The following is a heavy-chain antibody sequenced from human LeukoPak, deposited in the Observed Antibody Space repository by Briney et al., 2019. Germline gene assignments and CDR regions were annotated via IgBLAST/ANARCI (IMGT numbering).Heavy chain of an antibody. CDR3: ATITYTLTQIDQ. V-gene: IGHV4-39*01. CDR2: IYYSGST. CDR1: GGSISSSSYY. D-gene: IGHD1-14*01. Sequence: PSETLPLTCTVSGGSISSSSYYWGWIRQPPGKGLEWIGSIYYSGSTYYNPSLKSRVTISVDTSKNQFSLKLSSVTAADTAVYYCATITYTLTQIDQWGQGTLVTVSS. J-gene: IGHJ4*02.